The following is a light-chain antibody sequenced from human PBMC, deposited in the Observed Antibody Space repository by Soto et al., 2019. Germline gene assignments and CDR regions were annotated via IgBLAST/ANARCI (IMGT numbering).Light chain of an antibody. Sequence: EIVLTQSPATLSLSPRERATLSCRASQSVSSYLAWYQQKPGQAPRLLIYDASNRATGIPARFSGSGSGTDFTLTIRSLEPEDFAVYYCQQRSVWPFMYTFGQGTKLEIK. CDR1: QSVSSY. CDR2: DAS. CDR3: QQRSVWPFMYT. V-gene: IGKV3-11*01. J-gene: IGKJ2*01.